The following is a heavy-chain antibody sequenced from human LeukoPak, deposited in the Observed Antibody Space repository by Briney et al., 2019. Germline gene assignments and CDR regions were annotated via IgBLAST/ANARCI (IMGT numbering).Heavy chain of an antibody. D-gene: IGHD3-22*01. J-gene: IGHJ1*01. CDR3: ARGYYDSSGYLY. Sequence: ASVKVSCKASGYHFTGYHVHWVRQAPGQGLEWMGWINPNSGGTNYAQKFQGRVTMTRDTSISTAYKELSRLRSDDTAVYYCARGYYDSSGYLYWGQGTLVTVSS. CDR1: GYHFTGYH. V-gene: IGHV1-2*02. CDR2: INPNSGGT.